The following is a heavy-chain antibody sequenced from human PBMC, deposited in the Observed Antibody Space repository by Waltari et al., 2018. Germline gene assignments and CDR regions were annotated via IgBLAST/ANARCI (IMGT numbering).Heavy chain of an antibody. CDR3: ARDRYSSSLLDY. CDR1: GYSISSGYY. D-gene: IGHD6-6*01. CDR2: IYHSGST. Sequence: QVQLQESGPGLVKPSETLSLTCAVSGYSISSGYYWGWLRQPPGKGLEWIGSIYHSGSTYYNPSLKSRVTISVDKSKNQFSLKLSSVTAADTAVYYCARDRYSSSLLDYWGQGTLVTVSS. J-gene: IGHJ4*02. V-gene: IGHV4-38-2*02.